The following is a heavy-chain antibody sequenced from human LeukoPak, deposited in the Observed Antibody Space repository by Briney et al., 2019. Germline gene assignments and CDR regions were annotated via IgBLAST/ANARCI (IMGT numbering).Heavy chain of an antibody. Sequence: GGSLRLSCAASGFTFNNYAMSWVRQAPGKGLEWVSAISGSGVITYFADSVKGRFTPSRDNSKNTLYLQMISLRAEDTAVYYCVKLGYDFWSGRNWFDPWGQGTLVTVSS. CDR1: GFTFNNYA. CDR2: ISGSGVIT. CDR3: VKLGYDFWSGRNWFDP. D-gene: IGHD3-3*01. J-gene: IGHJ5*02. V-gene: IGHV3-23*01.